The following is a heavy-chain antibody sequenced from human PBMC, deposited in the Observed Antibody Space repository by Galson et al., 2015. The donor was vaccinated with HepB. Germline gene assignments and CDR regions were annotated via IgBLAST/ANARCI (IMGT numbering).Heavy chain of an antibody. Sequence: SLRLSCAASGFTFDDHAMHWVRQAPGKGLEWVSGISWNSGSKGYADSVKGRFTISRDNAKNSLFLQMNSLRAEDTALYYCAKDGTSYDFWSGYGDAFDIWGQGTMVTVSS. V-gene: IGHV3-9*01. CDR1: GFTFDDHA. D-gene: IGHD3-3*01. CDR2: ISWNSGSK. CDR3: AKDGTSYDFWSGYGDAFDI. J-gene: IGHJ3*02.